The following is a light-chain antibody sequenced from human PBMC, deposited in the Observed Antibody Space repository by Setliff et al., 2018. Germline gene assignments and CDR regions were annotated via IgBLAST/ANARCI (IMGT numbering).Light chain of an antibody. Sequence: QSVLTQPASVSGSPGQSITISCTGSSSDIGAYNYVSWYQKEPGRAPKVLIYDVLNRPSGVPDRFSGSKSGTSASLAITGLRAEDEADYYCQSYDNKLSGSEVFGSGTKGTVL. J-gene: IGLJ1*01. CDR3: QSYDNKLSGSEV. V-gene: IGLV2-14*01. CDR2: DVL. CDR1: SSDIGAYNY.